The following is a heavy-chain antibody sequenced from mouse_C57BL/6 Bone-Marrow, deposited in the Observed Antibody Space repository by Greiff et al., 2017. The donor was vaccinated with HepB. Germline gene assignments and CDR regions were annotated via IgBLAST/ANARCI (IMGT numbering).Heavy chain of an antibody. Sequence: DVKLVESGGGLVQPGGSLKLSCAASGFTFSDYGMAWVRQAPRKGPEWVAFISNLAYSIYYADTVTGRFTISRENAKNTLYLEMSSLRSEDTAMYYCARHSYDYDEFAYWGQGTLVTVSA. V-gene: IGHV5-15*01. CDR3: ARHSYDYDEFAY. CDR2: ISNLAYSI. D-gene: IGHD2-4*01. CDR1: GFTFSDYG. J-gene: IGHJ3*01.